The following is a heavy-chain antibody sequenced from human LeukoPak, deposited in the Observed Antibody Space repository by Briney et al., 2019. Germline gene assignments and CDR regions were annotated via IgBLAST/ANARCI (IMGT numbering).Heavy chain of an antibody. CDR3: ARGRRPYYYYYYMDV. Sequence: SETLSLTCAVYGGSFSGYYGSWIRQPPGKGLEWIGEINHSGSTNYNPSLKSRVTISVDTSKNQFSLKLSSVTAADTAVYYCARGRRPYYYYYYMDVWGKGTTVTVSS. CDR2: INHSGST. J-gene: IGHJ6*03. V-gene: IGHV4-34*01. CDR1: GGSFSGYY.